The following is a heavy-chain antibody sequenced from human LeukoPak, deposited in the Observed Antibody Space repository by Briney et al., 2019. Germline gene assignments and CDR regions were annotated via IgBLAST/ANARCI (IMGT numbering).Heavy chain of an antibody. CDR2: ITGSGGTT. CDR3: ARDGRQRYCSSTSCYNI. Sequence: GGSLRLSCAASGFTFSSYAMSWVRQAPGKGLEWVSTITGSGGTTYYADSVKGRFTISRDNAKNSLYLQMNSLRAEDTAVYYCARDGRQRYCSSTSCYNIWGQGTMVTVSS. CDR1: GFTFSSYA. V-gene: IGHV3-23*01. J-gene: IGHJ3*02. D-gene: IGHD2-2*02.